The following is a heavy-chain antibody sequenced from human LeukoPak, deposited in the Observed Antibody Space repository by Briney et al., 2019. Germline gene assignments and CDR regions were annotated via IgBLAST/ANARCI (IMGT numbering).Heavy chain of an antibody. CDR1: GFTFTDYY. D-gene: IGHD2-15*01. CDR2: ITNSGTTI. CDR3: ARDPLSGYCSGGSCSY. V-gene: IGHV3-11*04. Sequence: GGSLRLSCAASGFTFTDYYMSWIRQAPGKGLEWVSYITNSGTTIYYADSVKGRFTISRDNAKNSLYPQMNSLRAEDTAVYYCARDPLSGYCSGGSCSYWGQGTLVTVSS. J-gene: IGHJ4*02.